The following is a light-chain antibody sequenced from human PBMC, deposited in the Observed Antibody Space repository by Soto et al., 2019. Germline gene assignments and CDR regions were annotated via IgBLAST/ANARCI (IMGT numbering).Light chain of an antibody. CDR3: QSYDSMSGSGV. Sequence: QAVVTQPPSVSGAPGQRVTISCTGSSSNIGAGYDVHWYQQLPGSAPKLLIYANINRPSGVPDRFSGSKSGTSGSLTITGLQAEDEADYYCQSYDSMSGSGVFGGGTKLTVL. CDR1: SSNIGAGYD. CDR2: ANI. V-gene: IGLV1-40*01. J-gene: IGLJ3*02.